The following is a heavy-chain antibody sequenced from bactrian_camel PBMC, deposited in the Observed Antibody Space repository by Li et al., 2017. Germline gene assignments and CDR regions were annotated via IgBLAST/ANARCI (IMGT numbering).Heavy chain of an antibody. V-gene: IGHV3S54*01. D-gene: IGHD6*01. Sequence: HVQLVESGGGSVQAGGTLKLSCVHSGGSSTYNSIGWFRQVPGEEREGLAQIYTLSSTTLISDSVKGRFTISKDNAKNTLYLRMNSLRTEDTAVYYCATRIGGSWYNYWGQGTQVTVS. CDR3: ATRIGGSWYNY. CDR1: GGSSTYNS. J-gene: IGHJ4*01. CDR2: IYTLSSTT.